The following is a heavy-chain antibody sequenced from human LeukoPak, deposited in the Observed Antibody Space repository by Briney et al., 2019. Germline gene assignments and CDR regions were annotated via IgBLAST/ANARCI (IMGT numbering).Heavy chain of an antibody. CDR3: ARDALDTAMVFDY. V-gene: IGHV4-34*01. D-gene: IGHD5-18*01. Sequence: PSETLSLTCAVYGGSFSGYYWSWIRQPPGKGLEWIGEINHSGSTNYNPSLKSRVTISVDTSKNQFSLKLSSVTAADTAVYYCARDALDTAMVFDYWGQGTLVTVSS. CDR2: INHSGST. J-gene: IGHJ4*02. CDR1: GGSFSGYY.